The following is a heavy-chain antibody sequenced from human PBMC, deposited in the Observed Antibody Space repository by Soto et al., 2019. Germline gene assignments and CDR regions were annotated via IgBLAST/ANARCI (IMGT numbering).Heavy chain of an antibody. Sequence: QAQLVQSGAEVKKSGASVRVSCKASGYTLTNYGVTWVRQAPGQGLEWLGRVTPYKADTNSAQNLQDRVTMATDTSTNTASLELRSLRSDDTAVYFCATAGPSNSGNLYAFDIWGQGTMVTVSA. D-gene: IGHD5-12*01. V-gene: IGHV1-18*04. CDR2: VTPYKADT. J-gene: IGHJ3*02. CDR1: GYTLTNYG. CDR3: ATAGPSNSGNLYAFDI.